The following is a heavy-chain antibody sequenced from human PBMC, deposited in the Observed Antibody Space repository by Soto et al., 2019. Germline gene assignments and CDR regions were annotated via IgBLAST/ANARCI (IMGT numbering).Heavy chain of an antibody. D-gene: IGHD5-12*01. V-gene: IGHV3-72*01. CDR1: GFTFSDHY. CDR3: ARGRAGYGVYYYYYGMDV. J-gene: IGHJ6*02. CDR2: TRNKANSYTT. Sequence: PGGSLRLSCAASGFTFSDHYMDWVRQAPGKGLEWVGRTRNKANSYTTEYAASVKGRFTISRDDSKNSLYLQMNSLKTEDTAVYYCARGRAGYGVYYYYYGMDVWGQGTTVTVS.